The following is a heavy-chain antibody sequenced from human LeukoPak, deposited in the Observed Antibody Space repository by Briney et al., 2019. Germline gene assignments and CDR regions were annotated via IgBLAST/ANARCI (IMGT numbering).Heavy chain of an antibody. D-gene: IGHD6-25*01. V-gene: IGHV3-30*02. CDR3: ARGGSGWDFDF. Sequence: PGGSLRLSCAASGFTSSNSGMHWVRQAPGKGLEWVAFIRSDGSNKYYAASVKGRFTISRDDSKNTLHLQMNSLRAEDAAIYYCARGGSGWDFDFWGQGTLVTVSS. CDR1: GFTSSNSG. J-gene: IGHJ4*02. CDR2: IRSDGSNK.